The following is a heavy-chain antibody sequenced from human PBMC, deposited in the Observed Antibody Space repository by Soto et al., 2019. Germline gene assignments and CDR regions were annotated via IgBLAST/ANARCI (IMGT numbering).Heavy chain of an antibody. CDR3: AREDRAHDLPFDP. D-gene: IGHD5-18*01. CDR2: IIHSGTT. Sequence: SETLSLTCAVYGGSFSGYYWSWIRQPPGKGLEWIGEIIHSGTTNYNPSLKSRAAISIDTSKNQFSLKLNSVTAADTAVYYCAREDRAHDLPFDPWGQGILVTVSS. CDR1: GGSFSGYY. J-gene: IGHJ5*02. V-gene: IGHV4-34*12.